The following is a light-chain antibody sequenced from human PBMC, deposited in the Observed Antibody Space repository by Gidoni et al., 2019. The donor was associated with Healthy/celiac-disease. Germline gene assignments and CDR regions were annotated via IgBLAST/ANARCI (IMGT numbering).Light chain of an antibody. V-gene: IGKV2-28*01. CDR2: LGS. J-gene: IGKJ1*01. CDR1: QIPLHSNGYNY. CDR3: MQALQIWT. Sequence: DIVMTQSPLSLPVTPGEPASISCRSSQIPLHSNGYNYLDWYLQEPGQSLQLLIYLGSNRASGVPDRFSGSGSGTDFTLKISRVEAEDVGVYYCMQALQIWTFGQGTKVEIK.